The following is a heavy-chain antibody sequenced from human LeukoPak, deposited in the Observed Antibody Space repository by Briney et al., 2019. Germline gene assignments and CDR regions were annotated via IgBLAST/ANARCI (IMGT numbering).Heavy chain of an antibody. CDR2: ISYDGSNK. CDR1: GFTFSGYD. CDR3: AKDGPRGYSYGFDY. Sequence: GRSLRLSCAASGFTFSGYDMHWVRQAPGKGLEWVAVISYDGSNKYYADSVKGRFTISRDNTKNTLYLQMNSLRAEDTAVYYCAKDGPRGYSYGFDYWGQGTLVTVSS. J-gene: IGHJ4*02. V-gene: IGHV3-30*18. D-gene: IGHD5-18*01.